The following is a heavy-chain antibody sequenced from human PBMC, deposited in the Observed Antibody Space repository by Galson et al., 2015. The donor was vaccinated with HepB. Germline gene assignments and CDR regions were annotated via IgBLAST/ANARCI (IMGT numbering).Heavy chain of an antibody. CDR1: GFTFNTYA. Sequence: SLRLSCAASGFTFNTYAMTWVRQAPGKGLEWVSSVGSSGRHTYYADSVKGRFTISRDNSKNTLYLQTNSLRAEDTAIYYCAGGWDLYYLDYWGQGTLVTVSS. J-gene: IGHJ4*02. V-gene: IGHV3-23*01. CDR2: VGSSGRHT. CDR3: AGGWDLYYLDY. D-gene: IGHD6-19*01.